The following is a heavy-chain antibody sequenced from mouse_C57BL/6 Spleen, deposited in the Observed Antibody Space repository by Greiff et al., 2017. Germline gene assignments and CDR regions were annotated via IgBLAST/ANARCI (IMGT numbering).Heavy chain of an antibody. CDR3: TRCEYDGDYAMDY. J-gene: IGHJ4*01. Sequence: QVQLQQSGAELVRPGASVTLSCKASGYTFTDYEMHWVKQTPVHGLEWIGAIDPETGGTAYNQKFKGKAILTADKSSSTAYMELRSLTSEDSAVYYCTRCEYDGDYAMDYWGQGTSVTVSS. V-gene: IGHV1-15*01. CDR1: GYTFTDYE. D-gene: IGHD2-4*01. CDR2: IDPETGGT.